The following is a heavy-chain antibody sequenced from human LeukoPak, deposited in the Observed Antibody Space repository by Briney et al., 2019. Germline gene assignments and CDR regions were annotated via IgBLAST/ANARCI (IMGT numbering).Heavy chain of an antibody. J-gene: IGHJ4*02. V-gene: IGHV1-2*02. CDR1: GYTFTGYY. Sequence: ASVKVSCKASGYTFTGYYMHWVRQAPGQGLEWMGWINPNSGGTNYAQKLQGRVTMTRDTSISTAYMELSRLRSDDTAVYYCARNSPPYRETTDFDYGAQGTLVTVP. CDR2: INPNSGGT. CDR3: ARNSPPYRETTDFDY. D-gene: IGHD4-17*01.